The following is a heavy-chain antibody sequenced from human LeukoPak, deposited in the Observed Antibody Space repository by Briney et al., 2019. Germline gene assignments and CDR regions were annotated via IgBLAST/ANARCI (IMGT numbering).Heavy chain of an antibody. CDR2: IFYSGST. CDR3: ARTLDCSTSGCSYGMDV. Sequence: SETLSLTCAVSGGSMSRYYWSWIRQPPGKGLEWIGYIFYSGSTNYNPSLKSRVSISVDTSKNQFSLKLTSVTAADTAVYYCARTLDCSTSGCSYGMDVWGQGTTVTVPS. V-gene: IGHV4-59*08. CDR1: GGSMSRYY. D-gene: IGHD2-15*01. J-gene: IGHJ6*02.